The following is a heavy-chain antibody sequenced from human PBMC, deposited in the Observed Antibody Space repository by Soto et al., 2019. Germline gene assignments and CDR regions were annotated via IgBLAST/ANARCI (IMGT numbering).Heavy chain of an antibody. CDR2: IIPILGIA. Sequence: QVQLVQSGAEVKKPGSSVKVSCKASGGTFSSYTISWVRQAPGQGLEWMGRIIPILGIANYAQKFQGRVTITADKSTSTAYMERSSLRSEDTAVYYCAGDLQRVVVPLSFDPWGQGTLVTVSS. CDR1: GGTFSSYT. CDR3: AGDLQRVVVPLSFDP. D-gene: IGHD2-2*01. V-gene: IGHV1-69*08. J-gene: IGHJ5*02.